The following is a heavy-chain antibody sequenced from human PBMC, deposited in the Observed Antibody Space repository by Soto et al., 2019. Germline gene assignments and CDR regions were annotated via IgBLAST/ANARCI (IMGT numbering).Heavy chain of an antibody. Sequence: QVQLQQWGAGLLKPSETLSLTCAAYGGSFSGYYWSWIRQPPGKGLEWIGEINHSGRTRYNPPLESRVTISVDTSKSQFSLILNSVTAADTAVYYCARVSQYSSIVQHWGQGALVTVSS. CDR3: ARVSQYSSIVQH. J-gene: IGHJ1*01. CDR1: GGSFSGYY. CDR2: INHSGRT. D-gene: IGHD6-13*01. V-gene: IGHV4-34*01.